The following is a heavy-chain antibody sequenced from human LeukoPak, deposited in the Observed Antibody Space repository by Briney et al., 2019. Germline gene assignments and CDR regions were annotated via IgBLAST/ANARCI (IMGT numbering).Heavy chain of an antibody. J-gene: IGHJ4*02. CDR3: ARESIAVAGTCGLDY. CDR2: ISSSSSYI. D-gene: IGHD6-19*01. Sequence: PGGSLRLSCAASGFTFSSYSMNWVRQAPGKGLEWVSSISSSSSYIYYADSVKGRFTISRDNAKNSLYLQMNSLRAEDTAVYYCARESIAVAGTCGLDYWGQGTLVTVSS. V-gene: IGHV3-21*01. CDR1: GFTFSSYS.